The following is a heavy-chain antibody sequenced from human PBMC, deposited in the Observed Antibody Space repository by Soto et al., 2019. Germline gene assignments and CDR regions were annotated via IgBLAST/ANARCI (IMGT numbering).Heavy chain of an antibody. Sequence: LRLSCAASGFTFDDYAMHWVRQAPGKGLEWVSGISWNSGSIGYADSVKGRFTISRDNAKNSLYLQMNSLRAEDTALYYCAKSRGQLWSDYWGQGTLVTVSS. CDR2: ISWNSGSI. D-gene: IGHD5-18*01. V-gene: IGHV3-9*01. J-gene: IGHJ4*02. CDR3: AKSRGQLWSDY. CDR1: GFTFDDYA.